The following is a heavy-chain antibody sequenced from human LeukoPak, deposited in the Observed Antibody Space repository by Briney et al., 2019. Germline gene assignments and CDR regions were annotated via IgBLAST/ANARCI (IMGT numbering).Heavy chain of an antibody. CDR2: ISAYNGNT. CDR1: GYTFTSNG. D-gene: IGHD3-3*01. V-gene: IGHV1-18*01. J-gene: IGHJ3*02. Sequence: ASVKVSCKASGYTFTSNGISWVRQAPGQGLEWMGWISAYNGNTNYAQKLQGRVTMTTDTSTSTAYMELRSLRSDDTAVYYCASVRGPTVVFGVVTPDAFDIWGQGTMVTV. CDR3: ASVRGPTVVFGVVTPDAFDI.